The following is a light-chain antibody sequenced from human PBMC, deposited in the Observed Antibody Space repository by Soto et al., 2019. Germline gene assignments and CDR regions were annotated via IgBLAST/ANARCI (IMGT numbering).Light chain of an antibody. V-gene: IGLV1-40*01. CDR1: SSNIGAGYD. Sequence: QSVLTQPPSVSGAPGQRVTISCTGSSSNIGAGYDVHWYQQLPGTAPKLLIYGNSNRPSGVPDRFSGSKSGTSATLAITGLXXXXXXXYYCQSYDSSLSGVVFGGGTKL. CDR2: GNS. CDR3: QSYDSSLSGVV. J-gene: IGLJ2*01.